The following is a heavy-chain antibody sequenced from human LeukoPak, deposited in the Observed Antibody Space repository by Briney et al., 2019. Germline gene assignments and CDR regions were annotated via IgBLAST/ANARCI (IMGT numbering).Heavy chain of an antibody. Sequence: SETLSLTCAVYGGSFSGYYWSWIRQPPGKGLEWIGEINHSGSTNYNPSLKSRVTISVDPSKNQFSLKLSSVTAADTAVYYCAREVTLDGSGSPSWFDPWGQGTLVTVSS. J-gene: IGHJ5*02. V-gene: IGHV4-34*01. CDR2: INHSGST. CDR3: AREVTLDGSGSPSWFDP. D-gene: IGHD3-10*01. CDR1: GGSFSGYY.